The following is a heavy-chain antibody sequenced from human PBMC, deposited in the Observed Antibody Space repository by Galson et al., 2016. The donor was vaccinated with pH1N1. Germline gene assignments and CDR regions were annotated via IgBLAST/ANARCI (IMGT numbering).Heavy chain of an antibody. CDR3: ARAGSLDYGDYYFDY. CDR2: IRGTDYDGTT. J-gene: IGHJ4*02. V-gene: IGHV3-49*04. Sequence: SLRLSCAASGFTFGDHALTWVRQAPGKGLEWVGFIRGTDYDGTTEYTAHVKGRFTTSRDDSKSIAYLKMNNLETEDTAVYYCARAGSLDYGDYYFDYWGQGSLVTVSS. CDR1: GFTFGDHA. D-gene: IGHD4-17*01.